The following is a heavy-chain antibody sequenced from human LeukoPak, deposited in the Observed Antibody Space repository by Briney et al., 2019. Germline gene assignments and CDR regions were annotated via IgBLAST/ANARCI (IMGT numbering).Heavy chain of an antibody. Sequence: SETLSLTCTVSGGSISSGGYYWSWIRQPPGKGLEWIGYIYHSGSTYYNPSLKSRVTISVDRSKNQFSLKLSSVTAADTAVYYCARVAVTHFDYWGQGTLVTVSS. V-gene: IGHV4-30-2*01. J-gene: IGHJ4*02. D-gene: IGHD2-21*02. CDR1: GGSISSGGYY. CDR2: IYHSGST. CDR3: ARVAVTHFDY.